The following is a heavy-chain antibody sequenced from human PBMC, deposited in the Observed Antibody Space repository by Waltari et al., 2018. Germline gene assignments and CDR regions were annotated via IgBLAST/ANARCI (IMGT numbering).Heavy chain of an antibody. V-gene: IGHV4-59*01. CDR3: ARVNDFLSDYYISAVDI. CDR1: GGSISTYY. J-gene: IGHJ3*02. CDR2: IYYSGST. D-gene: IGHD3-3*01. Sequence: QVHLQESGPGLVKPSGTLSLTCTVSGGSISTYYWSWIRQPPGKGLEWVGYIYYSGSTNYNPSLKSRVTISVDTSKNQFSLKLSSVTAADTAVYYCARVNDFLSDYYISAVDIWGQGTMVTVSS.